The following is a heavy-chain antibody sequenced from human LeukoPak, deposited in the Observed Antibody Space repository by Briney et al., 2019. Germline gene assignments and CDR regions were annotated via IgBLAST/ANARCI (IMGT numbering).Heavy chain of an antibody. D-gene: IGHD3-22*01. CDR1: GFTLDDYA. CDR3: AKGSTMIVVDFDY. CDR2: ISWNSGSI. Sequence: QPGRSLSLSCAASGFTLDDYAMHWVRQAPGKGLEWVSGISWNSGSIGYADSVKGRFTISRDNAKNSLYLQMNSLRAEDTALYYCAKGSTMIVVDFDYWGQGTLVTVSS. V-gene: IGHV3-9*01. J-gene: IGHJ4*02.